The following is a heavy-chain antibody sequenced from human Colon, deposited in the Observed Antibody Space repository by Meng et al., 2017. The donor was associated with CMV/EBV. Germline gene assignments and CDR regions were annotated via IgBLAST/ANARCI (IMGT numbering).Heavy chain of an antibody. J-gene: IGHJ6*02. CDR1: RFTFDDYA. D-gene: IGHD1-14*01. Sequence: SLKISCAASRFTFDDYAMHWVRQAPGKGLEWVSGITWNSDIIAYADSVKGRFTISRDNAKNSLYLQMNSLRTEDMALYYCAKDVSDSITSVMDDWGQGTTVTVSS. CDR2: ITWNSDII. CDR3: AKDVSDSITSVMDD. V-gene: IGHV3-9*03.